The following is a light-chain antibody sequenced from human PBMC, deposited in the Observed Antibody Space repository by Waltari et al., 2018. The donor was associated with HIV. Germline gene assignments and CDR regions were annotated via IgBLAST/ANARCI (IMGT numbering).Light chain of an antibody. CDR2: GKN. J-gene: IGLJ2*01. V-gene: IGLV1-44*01. CDR1: TSNIGRNT. Sequence: QSVLTQPPSASGTPEQRVSISCSGSTSNIGRNTVSWFQQLPGAAPTVLIFGKNRRPAGVPDRFSGSKSGTSDALAISGLQFEDEADYYCASWDDSLNGPVFGGGTKLTV. CDR3: ASWDDSLNGPV.